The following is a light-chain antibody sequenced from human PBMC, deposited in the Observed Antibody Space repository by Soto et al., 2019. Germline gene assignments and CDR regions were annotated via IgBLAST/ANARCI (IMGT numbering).Light chain of an antibody. Sequence: QSALTQPASVSGSPGQSITISCTGTSSDVGGYDYVSWYQQYQGKAPKLMIYDVSNRPSGVSNRFSGSKSGNTASLTISGLQAEDEAEYYCSSYPSSNTLVFGGGTKLTVL. CDR1: SSDVGGYDY. V-gene: IGLV2-14*01. CDR3: SSYPSSNTLV. J-gene: IGLJ2*01. CDR2: DVS.